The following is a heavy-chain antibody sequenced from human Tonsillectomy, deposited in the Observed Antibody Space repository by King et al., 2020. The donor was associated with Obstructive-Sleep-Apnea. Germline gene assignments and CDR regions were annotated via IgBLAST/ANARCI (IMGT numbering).Heavy chain of an antibody. CDR3: ARDLGYHDSSGYYGGHFDY. J-gene: IGHJ4*02. V-gene: IGHV3-49*03. D-gene: IGHD3-22*01. CDR1: GFTFSDYT. Sequence: QLVQSGGGLVQPGRSLRLSCTASGFTFSDYTMSWFRQAPGKGLEWVGLIRSKAYGGTADYAASVKGRFTISRDDSKSIAYLQMNSLKTEDTAVYYCARDLGYHDSSGYYGGHFDYWGQGTRVTVSS. CDR2: IRSKAYGGTA.